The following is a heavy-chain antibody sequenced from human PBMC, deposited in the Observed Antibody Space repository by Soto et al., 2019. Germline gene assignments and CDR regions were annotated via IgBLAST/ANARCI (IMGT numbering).Heavy chain of an antibody. Sequence: EVQVVESGGGLVQPGGSLRLSCAASGFTFSSNSMNWVRQAPGKGLEWISYISSSSSTIYADSVKGRFTISRDNATNSLYLQMNSLRHEDTAVYYCARVIWSGHLTSDLWGQGTLVTVSS. D-gene: IGHD3-3*01. J-gene: IGHJ5*02. CDR2: ISSSSSTI. CDR3: ARVIWSGHLTSDL. CDR1: GFTFSSNS. V-gene: IGHV3-48*02.